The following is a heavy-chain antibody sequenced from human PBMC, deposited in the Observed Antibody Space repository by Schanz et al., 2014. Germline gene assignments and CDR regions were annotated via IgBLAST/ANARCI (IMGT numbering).Heavy chain of an antibody. Sequence: VQLVESGGGLVQPGGSLRLSCAASGFNFSIYAMHWVRQAPGKGLEYVSAISHDGYSTYYADSVKGRFTISRDNSKNSLYLQMNNLRAEDTAVYYCVRDSFFAFDYWGQGTLVTVSS. CDR3: VRDSFFAFDY. CDR2: ISHDGYST. V-gene: IGHV3-64*04. J-gene: IGHJ4*02. CDR1: GFNFSIYA. D-gene: IGHD3-3*01.